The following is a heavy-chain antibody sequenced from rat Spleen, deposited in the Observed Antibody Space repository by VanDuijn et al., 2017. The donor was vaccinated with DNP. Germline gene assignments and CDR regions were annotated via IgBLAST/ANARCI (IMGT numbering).Heavy chain of an antibody. CDR2: IIYDGGRT. CDR1: GFTFSDYN. J-gene: IGHJ4*01. V-gene: IGHV5S10*01. Sequence: EVQLVESGGGLVQPGRSLKLSCVASGFTFSDYNMAWVRQAPKKGLEWVATIIYDGGRTHYRDSVKGRFTISRENVKSTLYLEMDNLGSEDTAPYYCATQRDGSYYDYYAMDAWGKGTSVTVSS. D-gene: IGHD1-12*02. CDR3: ATQRDGSYYDYYAMDA.